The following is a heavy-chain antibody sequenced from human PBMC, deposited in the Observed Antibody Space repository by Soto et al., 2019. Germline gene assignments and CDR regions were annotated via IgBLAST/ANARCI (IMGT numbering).Heavy chain of an antibody. V-gene: IGHV4-30-2*01. J-gene: IGHJ4*02. CDR2: IYYGST. D-gene: IGHD5-12*01. Sequence: SETLSLTCAVSGGSISSGGYSWSWIRQPPGKGLEWIGYIYYGSTYYNPSLKSRVTISVDRSKNQFSLKLSSVTAADTAVYYCAAGGGLPRYYWGQGTLVTVSS. CDR1: GGSISSGGYS. CDR3: AAGGGLPRYY.